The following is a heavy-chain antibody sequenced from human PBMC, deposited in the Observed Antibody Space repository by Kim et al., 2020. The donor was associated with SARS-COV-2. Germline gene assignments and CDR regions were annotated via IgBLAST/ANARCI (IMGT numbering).Heavy chain of an antibody. CDR2: I. CDR3: ARGPNYSPFDY. J-gene: IGHJ4*02. Sequence: IYYEDTGRGRCTISRDNGKTSLYLQMNSLRAEDTAVYYCARGPNYSPFDYWGQGTLVTVSS. V-gene: IGHV3-11*04. D-gene: IGHD4-4*01.